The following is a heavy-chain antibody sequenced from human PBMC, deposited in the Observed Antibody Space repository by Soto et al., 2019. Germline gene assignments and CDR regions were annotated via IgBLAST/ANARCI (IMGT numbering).Heavy chain of an antibody. Sequence: PSETLSLTCTVSGGSISSSSYYWGWIRQPPGKGLEWIGSIYYSGSTYYNPSLKSRVTISVDTSKNQFSLKLSSVTAADTVVYYCARHKRENYGSGSRFDYWGQGTLVTVSS. D-gene: IGHD3-10*01. CDR1: GGSISSSSYY. J-gene: IGHJ4*02. CDR2: IYYSGST. V-gene: IGHV4-39*01. CDR3: ARHKRENYGSGSRFDY.